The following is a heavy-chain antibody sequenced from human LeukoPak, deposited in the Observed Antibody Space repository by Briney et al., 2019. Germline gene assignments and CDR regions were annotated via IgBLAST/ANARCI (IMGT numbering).Heavy chain of an antibody. CDR3: AKEYYGGNSDAFDI. CDR1: GFTFSSHA. Sequence: GGSLRLSCAASGFTFSSHAMSWVRQAPGKGLEWVSGISGSSDSTYYADSAKGRFTISRDNPKNTLYLQMNSLRAEDTALYYCAKEYYGGNSDAFDIWGQGTMVTVSS. CDR2: ISGSSDST. D-gene: IGHD4-23*01. J-gene: IGHJ3*02. V-gene: IGHV3-23*01.